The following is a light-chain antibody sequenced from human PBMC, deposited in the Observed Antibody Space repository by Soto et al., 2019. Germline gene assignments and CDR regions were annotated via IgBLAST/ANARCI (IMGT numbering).Light chain of an antibody. CDR1: QSVRSSY. CDR2: GAS. J-gene: IGKJ2*01. Sequence: EIVLTQSPGTLSLSPGERATLSCRASQSVRSSYLAWYQQKLGQAPRLLIYGASSRATGIPDRFSGSGSGTDFTLTISRLEPEDFAVYYCQQYDSSPMYTFGQGTKLEIK. V-gene: IGKV3-20*01. CDR3: QQYDSSPMYT.